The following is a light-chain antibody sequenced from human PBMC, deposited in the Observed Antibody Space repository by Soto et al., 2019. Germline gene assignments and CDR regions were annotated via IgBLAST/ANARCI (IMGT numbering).Light chain of an antibody. Sequence: QSALTQPPSASGSPGQSVTISCTGTSSDVGGYNYVSWYQQYPGRAPKLMIYEVTKRPSGVPDRFSGSKSGNTASLTVSGLQAEDEADYYCSSYAASNNFYFVFGGGTKLTRP. CDR2: EVT. J-gene: IGLJ3*02. CDR1: SSDVGGYNY. V-gene: IGLV2-8*01. CDR3: SSYAASNNFYFV.